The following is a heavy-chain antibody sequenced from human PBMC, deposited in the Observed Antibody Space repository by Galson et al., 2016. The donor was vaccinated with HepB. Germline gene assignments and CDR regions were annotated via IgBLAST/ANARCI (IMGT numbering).Heavy chain of an antibody. CDR3: ARGTGTGGYFDY. V-gene: IGHV1-46*01. CDR2: INPSGGST. Sequence: SVKVSCKASGYTFTSYYMHWVRQAPGQGPERMGIINPSGGSTSYAQKFQGRVTVTRDTSTSTVYMELSSLRSEDTAVYYCARGTGTGGYFDYWGQGTLVTVSS. CDR1: GYTFTSYY. D-gene: IGHD3/OR15-3a*01. J-gene: IGHJ4*02.